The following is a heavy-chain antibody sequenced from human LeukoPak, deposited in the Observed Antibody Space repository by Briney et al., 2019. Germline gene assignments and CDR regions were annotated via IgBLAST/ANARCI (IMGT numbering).Heavy chain of an antibody. V-gene: IGHV1-69*05. D-gene: IGHD2-15*01. CDR1: GGTFSSYA. CDR2: IIPIFGTA. CDR3: AKDLRVVAATGGYMDV. J-gene: IGHJ6*03. Sequence: ASVKVSCRASGGTFSSYAISWVRQAPGQGLEWMGGIIPIFGTANYAQKFQGRVTITTDESTSTAYMELSSLRAEDTAVYYCAKDLRVVAATGGYMDVWGKGTTVTVSS.